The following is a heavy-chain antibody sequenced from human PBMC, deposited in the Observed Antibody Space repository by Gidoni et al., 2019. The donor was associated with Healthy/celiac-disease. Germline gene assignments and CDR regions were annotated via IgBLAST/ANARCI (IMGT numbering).Heavy chain of an antibody. CDR1: GGSISSRSYY. J-gene: IGHJ5*02. CDR3: ASYCSSTSCYEDWFDP. D-gene: IGHD2-2*01. CDR2: IYCSGST. V-gene: IGHV4-39*01. Sequence: QLQLQESGPGLVKPSETLSLTCTVSGGSISSRSYYWGWIRQPPGKGLEWIGSIYCSGSTYYNPSLKSRVTISVDTSKNQFSLKLSSVTAADTAVYYCASYCSSTSCYEDWFDPWGQGTLVTVSS.